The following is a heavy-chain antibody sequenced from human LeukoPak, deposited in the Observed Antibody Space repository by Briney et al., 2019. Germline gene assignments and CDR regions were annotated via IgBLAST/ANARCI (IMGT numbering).Heavy chain of an antibody. CDR1: GFTFDDYA. CDR3: AKVSYDSSGSYFSLDY. V-gene: IGHV3-9*01. CDR2: ISWNSVDI. Sequence: GGSLRLPCAASGFTFDDYAMHWVRQAPGKGLEWVSGISWNSVDIGYGDSVKGRFTISRDNAKNSLFLQMNSLRADDTALYYCAKVSYDSSGSYFSLDYWGQGTLVTVSS. J-gene: IGHJ4*02. D-gene: IGHD3-22*01.